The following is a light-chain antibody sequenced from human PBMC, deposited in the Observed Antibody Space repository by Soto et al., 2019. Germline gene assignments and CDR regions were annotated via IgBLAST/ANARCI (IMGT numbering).Light chain of an antibody. CDR3: QQYGSSP. J-gene: IGKJ4*01. Sequence: EIVITQSPGTLSLSPGERATLSCRASQSVSSSYLAWYQQKPGQAPRLLIYGASSRATGIPDRFSGSGSGTDFTLTISRLEPEDFAVYYCQQYGSSPFGGGTKVDIK. CDR2: GAS. CDR1: QSVSSSY. V-gene: IGKV3-20*01.